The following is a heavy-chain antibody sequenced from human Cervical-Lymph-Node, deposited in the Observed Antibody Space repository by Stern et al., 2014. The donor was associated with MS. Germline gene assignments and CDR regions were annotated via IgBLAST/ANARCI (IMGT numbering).Heavy chain of an antibody. CDR2: ISAYNGNT. CDR1: GYTFTSLG. D-gene: IGHD5-24*01. CDR3: ASGSLEGFDP. J-gene: IGHJ5*02. V-gene: IGHV1-18*01. Sequence: QVQLVESGGEVKKPGASVKVSCKASGYTFTSLGISWVRQAPGQGLAWMGWISAYNGNTTYAQKLQGRVTLTTDTSTSTAYMELRSLTSDDTAAYYCASGSLEGFDPWGQGTLVTVSS.